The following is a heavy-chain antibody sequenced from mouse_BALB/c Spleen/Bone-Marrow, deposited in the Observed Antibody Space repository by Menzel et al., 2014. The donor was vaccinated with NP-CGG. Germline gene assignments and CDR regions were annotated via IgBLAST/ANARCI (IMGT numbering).Heavy chain of an antibody. CDR1: GYTFTSYT. J-gene: IGHJ3*01. CDR3: AREARTCAWFAY. CDR2: INPSSDYT. V-gene: IGHV1-4*01. Sequence: VKLQESGAELARPGASVKMSCKASGYTFTSYTIHWVKQRPGQGLEWIGYINPSSDYTNYNQNFKDKATLTADKSSSTAYMQLNSLTSEDFAVYYCAREARTCAWFAYWGQGTLVTVSA.